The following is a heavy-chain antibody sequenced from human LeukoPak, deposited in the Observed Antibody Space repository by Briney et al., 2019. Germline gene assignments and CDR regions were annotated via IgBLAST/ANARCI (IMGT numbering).Heavy chain of an antibody. CDR3: AKNYDFWSGSNWFDP. D-gene: IGHD3-3*01. CDR1: GFTFSNYA. Sequence: PGGSLGLSCAASGFTFSNYAMSWVRQAPGKGLEWVSIISGNDGSTYYAGSVKGRFTISRDNSKNTLYLQMNSLRAEDTAVYYCAKNYDFWSGSNWFDPWGQGTLVTVSS. CDR2: ISGNDGST. J-gene: IGHJ5*02. V-gene: IGHV3-23*01.